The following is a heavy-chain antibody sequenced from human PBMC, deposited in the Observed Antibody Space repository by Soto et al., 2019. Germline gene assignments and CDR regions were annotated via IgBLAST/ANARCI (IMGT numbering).Heavy chain of an antibody. Sequence: GASVKVSCKASGGTFSSYAISWVRQAPGQGLEWMGGIIPIFGTANYAQKFRGRVTITADESTSTAYMELSSLRSEDTAVYYCAIVTTATNGIDTWGLGTMLTVSS. V-gene: IGHV1-69*13. CDR2: IIPIFGTA. J-gene: IGHJ5*01. CDR1: GGTFSSYA. D-gene: IGHD1-1*01. CDR3: AIVTTATNGIDT.